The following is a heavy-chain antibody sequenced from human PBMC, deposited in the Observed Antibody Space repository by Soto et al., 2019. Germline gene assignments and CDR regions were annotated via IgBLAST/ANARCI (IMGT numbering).Heavy chain of an antibody. D-gene: IGHD1-26*01. CDR2: INHRGRT. V-gene: IGHV4-34*01. CDR3: ARGGRLMGTTSLFAY. Sequence: PSETLSLTCAVYGGSFSGYYWSWIRQPPGKGLEWIGEINHRGRTNYNPSLKSRVTISIDTSKNQFSLKLSSVTAADTAVYYCARGGRLMGTTSLFAYWGQGPLVTASS. J-gene: IGHJ4*02. CDR1: GGSFSGYY.